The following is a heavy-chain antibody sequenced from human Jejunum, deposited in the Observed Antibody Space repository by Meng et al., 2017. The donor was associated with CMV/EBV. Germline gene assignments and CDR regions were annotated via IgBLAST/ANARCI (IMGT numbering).Heavy chain of an antibody. J-gene: IGHJ4*02. CDR2: IHHSRST. CDR1: DSIRCGVW. V-gene: IGHV4-4*02. CDR3: AKSAYCTGGSCSTFGY. Sequence: DSIRCGVWWSWLRQPPGKGLESIVEIHHSRSTNYNPSLKSRVTISVDTSKNQFSLNLSSVTAADTAVYYCAKSAYCTGGSCSTFGYWGQGTLVTVSS. D-gene: IGHD2-15*01.